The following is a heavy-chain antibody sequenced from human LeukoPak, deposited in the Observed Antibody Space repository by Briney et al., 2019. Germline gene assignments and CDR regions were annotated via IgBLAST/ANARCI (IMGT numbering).Heavy chain of an antibody. CDR2: IYYSGST. D-gene: IGHD2-15*01. CDR1: GGSISSYY. CDR3: ARGDIVVVVAATETGWFDP. Sequence: SETLSLTCTVPGGSISSYYWSWIRQPPGKGLEWIGYIYYSGSTNYNPSLKSRVTISVDTSKNQFSPKLSSVTAADTAVYYCARGDIVVVVAATETGWFDPWGQGTLVTVSS. V-gene: IGHV4-59*01. J-gene: IGHJ5*02.